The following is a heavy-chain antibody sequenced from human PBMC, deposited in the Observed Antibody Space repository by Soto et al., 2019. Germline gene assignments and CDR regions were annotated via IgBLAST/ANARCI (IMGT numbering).Heavy chain of an antibody. CDR1: GGSVSSGGYY. V-gene: IGHV4-31*03. D-gene: IGHD6-25*01. J-gene: IGHJ4*02. CDR2: IYYSGST. CDR3: ARDRSAVTQGWYFDY. Sequence: SETLSLTCTVSGGSVSSGGYYWSWIRQHPGKGLEWIGYIYYSGSTYYNPSLKSRVTISVDTSKNQFSLKLSSVTAADTAVYYCARDRSAVTQGWYFDYWGQGTLVTVSS.